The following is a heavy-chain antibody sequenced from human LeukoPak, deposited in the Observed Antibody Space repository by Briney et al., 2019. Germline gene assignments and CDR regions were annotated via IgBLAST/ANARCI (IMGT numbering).Heavy chain of an antibody. J-gene: IGHJ6*02. CDR3: AKSGDFGVDYYYYYGLDV. Sequence: GGSLRLPCAASGFTVSIPYMNWVRQAPGKGLEWVSVIYGGNNTYYADSVKGRFTIFRDKSKNTLYLQMNSLRPEDTAVYYCAKSGDFGVDYYYYYGLDVWGHGTTVTVTS. CDR2: IYGGNNT. CDR1: GFTVSIPY. V-gene: IGHV3-66*02. D-gene: IGHD3-3*01.